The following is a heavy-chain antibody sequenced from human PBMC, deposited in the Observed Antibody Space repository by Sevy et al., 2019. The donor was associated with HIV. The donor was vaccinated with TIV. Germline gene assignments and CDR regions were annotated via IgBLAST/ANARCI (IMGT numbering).Heavy chain of an antibody. J-gene: IGHJ6*02. CDR3: AKDFTGYNGMDV. V-gene: IGHV3-30*18. CDR2: ISYDGRNK. Sequence: GGSLRLSCAVSGIIFTTSGMHWVRQAPGKGLEWVAVISYDGRNKLYGDSVKGRLTISRDNSKNILYLQMNSLRVEDTGVYYCAKDFTGYNGMDVWGQGTMVTVSS. D-gene: IGHD3-9*01. CDR1: GIIFTTSG.